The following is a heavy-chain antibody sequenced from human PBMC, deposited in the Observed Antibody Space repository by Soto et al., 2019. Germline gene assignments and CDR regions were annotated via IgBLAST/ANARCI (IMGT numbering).Heavy chain of an antibody. Sequence: QVQLVESGGGLVKPGGSLRLSCAASGFTFSDYYMTWIRQAPGKGLEWVSDISSSSSHTNHADSVKGRFIISRDNAKNSLYLQMNSLRAEDTAVYYCARDPSSSWFSYFQHWGQGTLVTVSS. CDR2: ISSSSSHT. CDR3: ARDPSSSWFSYFQH. J-gene: IGHJ1*01. V-gene: IGHV3-11*05. D-gene: IGHD6-13*01. CDR1: GFTFSDYY.